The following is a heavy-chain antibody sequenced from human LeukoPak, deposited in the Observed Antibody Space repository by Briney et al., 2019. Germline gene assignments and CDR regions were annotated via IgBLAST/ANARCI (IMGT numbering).Heavy chain of an antibody. J-gene: IGHJ5*02. V-gene: IGHV4-61*08. D-gene: IGHD4-17*01. CDR1: GGSISSGGYY. CDR2: IYYSGST. Sequence: SQTLSLTCTVSGGSISSGGYYWSWIRQPPGKGLEWIGYIYYSGSTNYNPSLKSRVTISVDTSKNQFSLKLSSVAAADTAVYYCARLSTVTTHWFDPWGQGTLVTVSS. CDR3: ARLSTVTTHWFDP.